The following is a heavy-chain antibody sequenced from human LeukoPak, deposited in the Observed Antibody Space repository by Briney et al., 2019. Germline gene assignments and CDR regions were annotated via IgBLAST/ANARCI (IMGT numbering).Heavy chain of an antibody. D-gene: IGHD3-9*01. V-gene: IGHV3-30*02. CDR3: AREVQYFDWLLSSYYYYMDV. CDR2: IRYDGSNK. J-gene: IGHJ6*03. Sequence: PGGSLRLSCAASGFTFSSYGMHWVRQAPGKGLEWVAFIRYDGSNKYYADSVKGRFTISRDNSKNTLYLQMNSLRAEDTAVYYCAREVQYFDWLLSSYYYYMDVWGKGTTVTVSS. CDR1: GFTFSSYG.